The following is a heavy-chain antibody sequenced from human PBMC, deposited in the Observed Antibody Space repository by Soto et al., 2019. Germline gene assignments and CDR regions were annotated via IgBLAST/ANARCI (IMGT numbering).Heavy chain of an antibody. Sequence: GASVKVSCKASGYTFTSYGISWVRQAPGQGLEWMGSVSPYNGYTDYAQNLQGRVTMTTDRDTSTAYLELRSLRSDDTAVYYCARGGAVASAIDSWGQGTLVTVSS. D-gene: IGHD6-19*01. CDR1: GYTFTSYG. CDR3: ARGGAVASAIDS. V-gene: IGHV1-18*01. CDR2: VSPYNGYT. J-gene: IGHJ4*02.